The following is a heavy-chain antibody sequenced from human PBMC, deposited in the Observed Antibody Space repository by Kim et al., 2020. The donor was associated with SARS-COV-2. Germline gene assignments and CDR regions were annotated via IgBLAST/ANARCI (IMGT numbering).Heavy chain of an antibody. Sequence: AVSVKSRITINPDTSKNQFSLQLNSVTPEDTAVYYCARSRWYNWNDGLDYWGQGTLVTVSS. CDR3: ARSRWYNWNDGLDY. J-gene: IGHJ4*02. V-gene: IGHV6-1*01. D-gene: IGHD1-20*01.